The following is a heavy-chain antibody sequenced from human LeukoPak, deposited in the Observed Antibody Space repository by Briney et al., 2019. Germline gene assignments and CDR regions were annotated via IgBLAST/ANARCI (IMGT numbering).Heavy chain of an antibody. CDR3: ARRAVSDYVWGSSRFLGPANWFDP. V-gene: IGHV5-51*01. D-gene: IGHD3-16*02. Sequence: GESLKISCKGSGYSFTSYWIGWVRQMPGKGLEWMGIIYPGDSDTRYSPSFQGQVTISADKSISTAYLQWSSLKASDTAMYYCARRAVSDYVWGSSRFLGPANWFDPWGQGTLVTVSS. J-gene: IGHJ5*02. CDR1: GYSFTSYW. CDR2: IYPGDSDT.